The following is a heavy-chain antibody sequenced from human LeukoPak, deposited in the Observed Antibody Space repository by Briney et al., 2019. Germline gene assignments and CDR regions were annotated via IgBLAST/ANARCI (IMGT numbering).Heavy chain of an antibody. CDR2: IYTSGST. Sequence: SETLSLTCTVSGGSISSFYWSWIRQPAGKGLEWIGRIYTSGSTNYNPSLKSRVTMSVDTSKNQFSLKLSSVTAADTAVYYCARDRVLRDYMDVWGKGTTVTVSS. V-gene: IGHV4-4*07. CDR3: ARDRVLRDYMDV. J-gene: IGHJ6*03. D-gene: IGHD3-10*01. CDR1: GGSISSFY.